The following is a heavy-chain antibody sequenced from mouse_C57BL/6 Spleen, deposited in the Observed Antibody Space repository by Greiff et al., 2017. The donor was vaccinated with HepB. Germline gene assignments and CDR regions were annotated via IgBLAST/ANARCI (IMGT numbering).Heavy chain of an antibody. CDR2: ILPGSGST. J-gene: IGHJ2*01. V-gene: IGHV1-9*01. Sequence: QVQLQQSGAELLKPGASVKLSCKATGYTFTGYWIEWVKQRPGHGLEWIGEILPGSGSTNYNEKFKGKATLTADKSSSTAYMQFSSLTSEDSAIYYCARRDSSGVFDYWGQGTTLTVSS. D-gene: IGHD3-2*02. CDR3: ARRDSSGVFDY. CDR1: GYTFTGYW.